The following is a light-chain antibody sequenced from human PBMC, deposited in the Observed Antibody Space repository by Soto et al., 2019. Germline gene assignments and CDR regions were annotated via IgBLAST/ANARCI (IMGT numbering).Light chain of an antibody. J-gene: IGKJ3*01. CDR3: QQAFSTTT. V-gene: IGKV1-39*01. Sequence: DIRLTQSPSSLSASLGDRVTITCRASRSIDIFLTWYHQKPGAAPKLLLYSVASLPGGVPSRFSGGGSGTEFSLTISRLESEDFDTYYCQQAFSTTTFGPGTKVDMK. CDR1: RSIDIF. CDR2: SVA.